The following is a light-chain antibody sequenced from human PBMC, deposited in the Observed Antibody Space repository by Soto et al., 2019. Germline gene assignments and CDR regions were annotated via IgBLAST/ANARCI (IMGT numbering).Light chain of an antibody. CDR1: QSVSSN. Sequence: EIVMTQSPATLSVSPGERATLSCRASQSVSSNLAWYQQKPGQAPRLLNYGLSTRATGIAARLGGTGSGTEFTLTISSLQSEDFAVYYCQQYNNWPLTFGGGTKVETK. V-gene: IGKV3-15*01. J-gene: IGKJ4*01. CDR2: GLS. CDR3: QQYNNWPLT.